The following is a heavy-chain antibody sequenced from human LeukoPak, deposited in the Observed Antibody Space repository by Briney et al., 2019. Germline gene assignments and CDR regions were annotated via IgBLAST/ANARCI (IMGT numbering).Heavy chain of an antibody. D-gene: IGHD3-10*01. V-gene: IGHV3-7*05. CDR3: AKGSSSYNYYGMGV. J-gene: IGHJ6*02. CDR2: IKQDGSEK. CDR1: GFTLSSHW. Sequence: GGSLRLSCAASGFTLSSHWMSWVRQAPGKGLEWVANIKQDGSEKYYVDSVKGRFTISRDNAKNSLYLQMNSLRAEDTAVYYCAKGSSSYNYYGMGVWGQGTTVTVSS.